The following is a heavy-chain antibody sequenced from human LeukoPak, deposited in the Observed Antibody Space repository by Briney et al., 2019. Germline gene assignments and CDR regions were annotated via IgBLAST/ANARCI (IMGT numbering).Heavy chain of an antibody. V-gene: IGHV3-30-3*01. CDR1: GFTFSNYA. CDR2: ISYDGSNK. CDR3: ARDMRQWELPYWYFDL. Sequence: GRSLRLSCAASGFTFSNYAIHWVRQAPGKGLEWVAVISYDGSNKYYADSVKGRFTISRDNAKNSLYLQMNSLRAEDTAVYYCARDMRQWELPYWYFDLWGRGTLVTVSS. D-gene: IGHD1-26*01. J-gene: IGHJ2*01.